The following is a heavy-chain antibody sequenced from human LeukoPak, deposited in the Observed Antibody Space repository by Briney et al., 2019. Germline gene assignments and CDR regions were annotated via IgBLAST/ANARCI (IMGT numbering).Heavy chain of an antibody. J-gene: IGHJ5*02. CDR1: GASIINYY. CDR3: ARRGGSSYYFDP. Sequence: SETLSLTCTVSGASIINYYWSWIRQPAGKGLEWIGRIYCSGSTSYNPSLKSRVTMSVDTSKNQFSLHLSSVTAADTAVYYCARRGGSSYYFDPWGQGTLVTVSS. CDR2: IYCSGST. D-gene: IGHD6-13*01. V-gene: IGHV4-4*07.